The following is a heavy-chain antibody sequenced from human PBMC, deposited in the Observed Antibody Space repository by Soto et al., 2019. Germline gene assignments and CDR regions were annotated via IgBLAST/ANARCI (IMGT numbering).Heavy chain of an antibody. CDR1: GGSISSGEDY. Sequence: QVQLQESGPGLVKPSETLSLTCAVSGGSISSGEDYWSWIRQRPGKGLEWIGYIFSSGSTFYNPSLKSRVSRSRDTSQNHFSLRLSAVTAADTAIYYCARDGGWTVKRRNNYYFYMDVWGKGKTVTVSS. J-gene: IGHJ6*03. CDR2: IFSSGST. V-gene: IGHV4-31*11. D-gene: IGHD4-4*01. CDR3: ARDGGWTVKRRNNYYFYMDV.